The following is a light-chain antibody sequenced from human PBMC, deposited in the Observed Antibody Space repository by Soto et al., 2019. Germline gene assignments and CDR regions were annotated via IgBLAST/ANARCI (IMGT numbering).Light chain of an antibody. V-gene: IGKV1-5*01. CDR2: DAS. J-gene: IGKJ1*01. CDR3: QQYNSYPWT. Sequence: DIQMTQSPSTLSASVGDRVTIPCRASQSISSWLAWYQQKPGKAPKLLIYDASSLESGVPSRFSGSGSGTEFNLTISSLQPDDFAPYYCQQYNSYPWTFGQGTMVEIK. CDR1: QSISSW.